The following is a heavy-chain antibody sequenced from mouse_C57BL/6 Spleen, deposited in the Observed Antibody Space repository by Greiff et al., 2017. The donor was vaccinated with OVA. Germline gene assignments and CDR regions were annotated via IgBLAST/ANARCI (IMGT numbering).Heavy chain of an antibody. V-gene: IGHV1-64*01. CDR1: GYTFTSYW. D-gene: IGHD2-1*01. CDR2: IHPNSGST. Sequence: QVQLQQPGAELVKPGASVKLSCKASGYTFTSYWMHWVKQRPGQGLEWIGMIHPNSGSTNYYEKFKSKATLTVDKSSSTAYMQLSSLTSEDSAVYYCERDYGNSLAYWGQGTLVTVSA. CDR3: ERDYGNSLAY. J-gene: IGHJ3*01.